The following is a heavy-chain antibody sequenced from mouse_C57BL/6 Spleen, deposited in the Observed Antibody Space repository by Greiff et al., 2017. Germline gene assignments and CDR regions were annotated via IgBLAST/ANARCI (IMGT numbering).Heavy chain of an antibody. CDR3: ARRYYGSRYFDY. J-gene: IGHJ2*01. V-gene: IGHV1-82*01. CDR1: GYAFSSSW. D-gene: IGHD1-1*01. CDR2: IYPGDGDT. Sequence: VQGVESGPELVKPGASVKISCKASGYAFSSSWMNWVKQRPGKGLEWIGRIYPGDGDTNYNGKFKGKATLTADKSSSTAYMQLSSLTSEDSAVYFCARRYYGSRYFDYWGQGTTLTVSS.